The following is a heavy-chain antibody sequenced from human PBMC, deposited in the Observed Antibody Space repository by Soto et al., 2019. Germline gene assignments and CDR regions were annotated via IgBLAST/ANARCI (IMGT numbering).Heavy chain of an antibody. CDR3: AKGRRGAYCCCGICCSPDY. V-gene: IGHV3-23*01. Sequence: EVQLWESGGGLVQPGGSLRLSCAVSGFTFSSHVMSWVRQAPGKGLEWVSAISGTGGTYYADSVKGRFTISRDNSKNALYLQMNNLRAEDTAVYYCAKGRRGAYCCCGICCSPDYWGQGTLVIVSS. J-gene: IGHJ4*02. CDR1: GFTFSSHV. CDR2: ISGTGGT. D-gene: IGHD2-15*01.